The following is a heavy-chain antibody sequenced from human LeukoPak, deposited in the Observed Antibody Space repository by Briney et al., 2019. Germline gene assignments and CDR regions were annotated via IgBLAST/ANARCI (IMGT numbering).Heavy chain of an antibody. J-gene: IGHJ4*02. Sequence: ASVKVSCKASGYTFTGYYMHWVRQAPGQGLEWKGWINPNSGGTNYAQKFQGRVTMTRDTSISTAYMEMSRLRSDDTAVYYCARPYCSGGSCYVDYWGQGTLVTVSS. V-gene: IGHV1-2*02. CDR3: ARPYCSGGSCYVDY. D-gene: IGHD2-15*01. CDR1: GYTFTGYY. CDR2: INPNSGGT.